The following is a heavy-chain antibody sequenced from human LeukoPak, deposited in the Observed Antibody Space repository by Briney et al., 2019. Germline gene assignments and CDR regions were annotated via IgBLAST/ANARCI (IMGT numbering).Heavy chain of an antibody. CDR1: GYTFTSYG. J-gene: IGHJ6*02. CDR3: ARYRGYSYSYYYYGMDV. CDR2: INPNSGGT. D-gene: IGHD5-18*01. Sequence: ASVKVSCKASGYTFTSYGISWVRQAPGQGLEWMGWINPNSGGTNYAQKFQGRVTMTRDTSISTAYMELSRLRSDDTAVYYCARYRGYSYSYYYYGMDVWGQGTTVTVSS. V-gene: IGHV1-2*02.